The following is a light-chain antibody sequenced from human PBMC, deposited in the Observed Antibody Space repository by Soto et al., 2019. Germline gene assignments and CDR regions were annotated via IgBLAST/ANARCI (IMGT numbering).Light chain of an antibody. Sequence: DIQMTQSPSTLSASIGHRVTITCRASQSLNSWLAWYQQKPGKAPKLLIYKASNLESGVPSRFSGSGSGTEFTLTISSLQPDDYATYYCQQYIDYFTFGGGTTVEIK. CDR3: QQYIDYFT. J-gene: IGKJ4*01. CDR2: KAS. CDR1: QSLNSW. V-gene: IGKV1-5*03.